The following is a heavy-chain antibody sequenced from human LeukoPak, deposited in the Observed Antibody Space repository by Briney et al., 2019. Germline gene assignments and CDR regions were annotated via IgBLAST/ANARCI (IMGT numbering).Heavy chain of an antibody. J-gene: IGHJ4*02. CDR1: GFTFSSYE. V-gene: IGHV3-48*03. CDR2: ISSSGSTI. CDR3: AKDRGTPYY. Sequence: GGSLRLSCAASGFTFSSYEMNWVRQAPGKGLEWVSYISSSGSTIYYADSVKGRFTISRDNFKNTLYLQMNSLRPEDSAIYFCAKDRGTPYYWGQGTLVTVSS. D-gene: IGHD1/OR15-1a*01.